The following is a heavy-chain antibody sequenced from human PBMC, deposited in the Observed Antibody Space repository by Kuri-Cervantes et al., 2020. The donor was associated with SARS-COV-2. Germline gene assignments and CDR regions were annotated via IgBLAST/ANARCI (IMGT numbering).Heavy chain of an antibody. J-gene: IGHJ4*02. Sequence: GGSLRLSCAASGFAVRNTYMAWDRQAPGKGLECVPVIYSGGNTYYADSVKGRFTISRDSSKNTLYLQMNSLRAEDTAVYYCARAKSPNAALVPADYWGQGTLVTVSS. CDR2: IYSGGNT. CDR1: GFAVRNTY. D-gene: IGHD5-18*01. CDR3: ARAKSPNAALVPADY. V-gene: IGHV3-53*01.